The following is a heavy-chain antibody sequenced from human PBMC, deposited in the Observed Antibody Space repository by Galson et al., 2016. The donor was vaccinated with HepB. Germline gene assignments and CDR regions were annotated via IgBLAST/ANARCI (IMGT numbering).Heavy chain of an antibody. CDR1: GFTFSNYA. V-gene: IGHV3-23*01. CDR3: AKAMVGKDVFDM. D-gene: IGHD3-10*02. J-gene: IGHJ3*02. Sequence: SLRLSCAASGFTFSNYAMTWVRQAPGKGLEWVAGISGGGDYTYYADSVKGRFTISRDNSKNTLFLPMNSLRAEDTAVYYCAKAMVGKDVFDMWGQGTMVTVSS. CDR2: ISGGGDYT.